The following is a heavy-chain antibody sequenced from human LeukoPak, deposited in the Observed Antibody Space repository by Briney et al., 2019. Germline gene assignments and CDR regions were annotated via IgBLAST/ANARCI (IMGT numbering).Heavy chain of an antibody. CDR1: GFTFSSFA. D-gene: IGHD3-10*01. CDR2: ISGTDDST. V-gene: IGHV3-23*01. J-gene: IGHJ4*02. Sequence: GGSLRLSCAASGFTFSSFAMSWVRQAPGRGLEWVSVISGTDDSTYCADSVKGRFTISRDNSKNTLYLQMNSLRAEDTAVYYCAKARGTYYYDSGSSIFDYWGQGTLVTVSS. CDR3: AKARGTYYYDSGSSIFDY.